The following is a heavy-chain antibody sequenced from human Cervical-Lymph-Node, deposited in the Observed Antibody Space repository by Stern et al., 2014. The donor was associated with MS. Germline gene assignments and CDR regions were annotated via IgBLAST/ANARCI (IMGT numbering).Heavy chain of an antibody. Sequence: VQLVESGAEVKKPGASVKVSCKASGYTFTTYYIHWVRQAPGQGLEWMGIINPSGGSTIYEQKFQGRVAMTRDTSTSTVYMELSSLRSEDTAVYYCARRGSYGDYVSDYLDYWGQGTLVTVSS. CDR3: ARRGSYGDYVSDYLDY. D-gene: IGHD4-17*01. CDR1: GYTFTTYY. V-gene: IGHV1-46*03. CDR2: INPSGGST. J-gene: IGHJ4*02.